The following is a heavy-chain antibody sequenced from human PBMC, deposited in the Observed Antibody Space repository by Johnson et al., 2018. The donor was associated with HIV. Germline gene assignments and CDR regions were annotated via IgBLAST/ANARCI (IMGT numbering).Heavy chain of an antibody. Sequence: VQLVESGGGLIQPGGSLRLSCAASGFTVSSNYMSWVRQAPAKGLEWVSVISSGDRAFYADSVKGRFTISRDNSKNTLDLQMNSLRAEDTAVYYCARGTITRIRGVIGVDIWGQGTMVTVSS. V-gene: IGHV3-53*01. J-gene: IGHJ3*02. CDR2: ISSGDRA. D-gene: IGHD3-10*01. CDR3: ARGTITRIRGVIGVDI. CDR1: GFTVSSNY.